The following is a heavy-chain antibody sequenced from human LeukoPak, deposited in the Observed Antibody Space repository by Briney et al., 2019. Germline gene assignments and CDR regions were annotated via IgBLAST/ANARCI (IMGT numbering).Heavy chain of an antibody. Sequence: ASVKVSCKASGYTFTGYYMHWVRQAPGQGLEWMGWINPNSGGTNYAQKFQGRVTMTRDTSISTAYMELSRLRSDDTAVYYCARSLWYSSGWRDAFDIWGQGTMVTVSS. V-gene: IGHV1-2*02. J-gene: IGHJ3*02. D-gene: IGHD6-19*01. CDR3: ARSLWYSSGWRDAFDI. CDR1: GYTFTGYY. CDR2: INPNSGGT.